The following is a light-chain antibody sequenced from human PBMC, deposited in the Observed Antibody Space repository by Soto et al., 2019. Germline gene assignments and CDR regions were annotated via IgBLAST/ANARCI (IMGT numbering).Light chain of an antibody. J-gene: IGKJ2*01. CDR3: QQSYSVPYT. CDR2: VAS. CDR1: QSINSY. V-gene: IGKV1-39*01. Sequence: DIQMTQSPPSLSASVGDRVTITGRASQSINSYLNWYQQKPGKAPDLLIYVASRLQSGVPSRFSGSGSGTDFTLTISSLQPEDSATYYCQQSYSVPYTFSQGTKIEIK.